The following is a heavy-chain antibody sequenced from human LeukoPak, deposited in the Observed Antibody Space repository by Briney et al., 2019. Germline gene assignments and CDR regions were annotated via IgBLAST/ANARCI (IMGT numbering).Heavy chain of an antibody. J-gene: IGHJ6*03. CDR3: AKDRAARGRGNYFYMDV. CDR1: GGTFSSYA. Sequence: SVKVSCKASGGTFSSYAISWVRQAPGQGLEWMGGIIPIFGTANYAQKFQGRVTITADESTSTAYMELSSLRSEDTAVYYCAKDRAARGRGNYFYMDVWGKGTTVTVSS. V-gene: IGHV1-69*01. CDR2: IIPIFGTA. D-gene: IGHD2/OR15-2a*01.